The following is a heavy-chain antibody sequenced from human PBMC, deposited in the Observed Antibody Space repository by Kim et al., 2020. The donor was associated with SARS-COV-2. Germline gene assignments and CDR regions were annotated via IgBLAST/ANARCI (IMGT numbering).Heavy chain of an antibody. J-gene: IGHJ5*02. D-gene: IGHD3-9*01. CDR2: ISSSSSYI. Sequence: GGSLRLSCAASGFTFSSYSMNWVRQAPGKGLEWVSSISSSSSYIYYADSVKGRFTISRDNAKNSLYLQMNSLRAEDTAVYYCARDPSSATYYDILTGYHASGWFDPWGQGTLVTVSS. CDR3: ARDPSSATYYDILTGYHASGWFDP. V-gene: IGHV3-21*04. CDR1: GFTFSSYS.